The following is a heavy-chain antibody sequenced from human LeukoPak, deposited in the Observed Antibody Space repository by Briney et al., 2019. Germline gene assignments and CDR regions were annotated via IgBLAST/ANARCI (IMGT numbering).Heavy chain of an antibody. CDR3: AKAVYDSSGSFDF. Sequence: GSLTLSCAASGFTFRSYAMSWVRQGPGKGPEWVSGISDDSFSRYYTESLEGRFTISRDNAKNSLYLQLNSLRAEDTAVYYCAKAVYDSSGSFDFWGQGTLVTVSS. CDR2: ISDDSFSR. CDR1: GFTFRSYA. J-gene: IGHJ4*02. V-gene: IGHV3-23*01. D-gene: IGHD3-22*01.